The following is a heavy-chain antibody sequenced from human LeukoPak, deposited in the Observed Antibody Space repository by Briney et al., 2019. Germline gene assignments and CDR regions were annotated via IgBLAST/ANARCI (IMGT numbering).Heavy chain of an antibody. CDR2: ISAYNGNT. Sequence: ASVKVSCKASGYTFTSYGISWERQAPGQGLEWMGWISAYNGNTNYAQKLEGRVTMTTDTSTSTAYMELRSLRSDDTAVYYCARARAYYYDSSGYYYDYFDYWGQGTLVTVSS. J-gene: IGHJ4*02. D-gene: IGHD3-22*01. CDR1: GYTFTSYG. V-gene: IGHV1-18*01. CDR3: ARARAYYYDSSGYYYDYFDY.